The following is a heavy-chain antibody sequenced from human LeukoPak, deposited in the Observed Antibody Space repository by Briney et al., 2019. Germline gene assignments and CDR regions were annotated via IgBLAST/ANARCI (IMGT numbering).Heavy chain of an antibody. CDR1: GFIFSNYA. Sequence: GGSLRLSCAASGFIFSNYAVSWVRQAPGKGLEWVSTISDSGGSTYYADSVKGRFTISRDNSKNTVYLQMNSLRAEDTAVYHCAKERGYSYGTFDYWGQGTLVTVSS. D-gene: IGHD5-18*01. CDR3: AKERGYSYGTFDY. CDR2: ISDSGGST. J-gene: IGHJ4*02. V-gene: IGHV3-23*01.